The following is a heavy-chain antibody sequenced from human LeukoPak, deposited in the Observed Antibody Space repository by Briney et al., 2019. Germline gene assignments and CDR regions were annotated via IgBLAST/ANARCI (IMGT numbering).Heavy chain of an antibody. CDR2: ISYHGSDQ. D-gene: IGHD2-15*01. J-gene: IGHJ4*02. V-gene: IGHV3-30*04. CDR1: RFIFSNYA. CDR3: ARHDCSGGSCYLDY. Sequence: PGRSLRLSCAASRFIFSNYAMHWVRQAPGKGLDWVAVISYHGSDQYYADSVKGRFTISRDYSKNTLYLQMNSLRTEDTAVYYCARHDCSGGSCYLDYWGQGTLVTVSS.